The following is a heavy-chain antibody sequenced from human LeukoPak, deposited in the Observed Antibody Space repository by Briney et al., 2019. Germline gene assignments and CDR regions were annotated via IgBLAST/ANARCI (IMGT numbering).Heavy chain of an antibody. D-gene: IGHD3-22*01. CDR2: IYPGDSDT. J-gene: IGHJ1*01. CDR1: GYSFTSYW. V-gene: IGHV5-51*01. CDR3: ARRGLGYDSSGYYSAEYFQH. Sequence: GESLKISCKGSGYSFTSYWIGWVRQMPGKGLEWMGIIYPGDSDTRYSPSFQGQVTISADKSISTAYLQWSSLKASDTAMYYCARRGLGYDSSGYYSAEYFQHWGQGTLVTVSS.